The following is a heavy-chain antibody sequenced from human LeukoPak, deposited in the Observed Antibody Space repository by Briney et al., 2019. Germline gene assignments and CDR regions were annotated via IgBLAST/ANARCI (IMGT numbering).Heavy chain of an antibody. D-gene: IGHD6-19*01. Sequence: TSVKVSCKASGYTFTGYYMHWVRQAPGQGLEWMGWINPNSGGTNYAQKFQGRVTMTRDTSISTAYMELSRLRSDDTAVYYCARDRTRTGYSSGWYHDYWGQGTLVTVSS. CDR3: ARDRTRTGYSSGWYHDY. CDR1: GYTFTGYY. V-gene: IGHV1-2*02. CDR2: INPNSGGT. J-gene: IGHJ4*02.